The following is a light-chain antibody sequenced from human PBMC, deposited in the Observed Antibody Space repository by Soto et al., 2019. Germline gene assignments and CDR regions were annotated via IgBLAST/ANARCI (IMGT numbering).Light chain of an antibody. CDR2: DAS. CDR3: QQRSNWPPPT. V-gene: IGKV3-11*01. CDR1: QSVSSY. J-gene: IGKJ4*02. Sequence: EIVLTQSPATLSLSPGERATLSCRASQSVSSYLAGYQQKPGQAPRLLIYDASIRATGIPPRFNGSGSGTDFTLTIRGLEPEDFAVYYCQQRSNWPPPTFGGGTKVEIK.